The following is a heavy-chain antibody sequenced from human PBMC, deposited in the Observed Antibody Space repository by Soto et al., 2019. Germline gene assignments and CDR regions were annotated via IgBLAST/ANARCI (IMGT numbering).Heavy chain of an antibody. Sequence: QGQLVQSGGEVKKSGASVKVSCKASGYTFSRYGISWVRQAPGQGLEWMGWISGYNGDTNYAQKFQGRVTRSIDTSTTTAYMELRSLTADDTAVYYCAKYGQPPYYYYGLDVWGQGTTVTVSS. CDR3: AKYGQPPYYYYGLDV. D-gene: IGHD3-10*01. CDR1: GYTFSRYG. V-gene: IGHV1-18*01. J-gene: IGHJ6*02. CDR2: ISGYNGDT.